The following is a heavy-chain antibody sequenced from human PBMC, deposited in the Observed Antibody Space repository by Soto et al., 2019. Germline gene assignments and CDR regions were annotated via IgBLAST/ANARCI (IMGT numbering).Heavy chain of an antibody. Sequence: GESLKISCKGSGYSFTSYWIGWVRQMPGKGLEWMGIIYPGDSDTRYSPSFQGQVTISADKSISTAYLQWSSLKASDTAMYYCCCYYYGSGSYLNYYYGMDVWGQGTTVTVSS. J-gene: IGHJ6*02. D-gene: IGHD3-10*01. CDR3: CCYYYGSGSYLNYYYGMDV. V-gene: IGHV5-51*01. CDR1: GYSFTSYW. CDR2: IYPGDSDT.